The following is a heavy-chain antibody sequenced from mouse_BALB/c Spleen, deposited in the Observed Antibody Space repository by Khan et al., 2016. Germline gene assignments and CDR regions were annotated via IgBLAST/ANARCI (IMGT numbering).Heavy chain of an antibody. CDR1: GFTFSSYG. CDR3: ARPATANAMDY. D-gene: IGHD1-2*01. Sequence: EVELVESGGGLVKPGGSLKLSCAASGFTFSSYGMSWVRQTPEKRLEWVATISGGGSYTYYPDSVKGRFTISRDNAKNNLYLQMSSLRSEDTALYYCARPATANAMDYWGQGPSVTVSS. CDR2: ISGGGSYT. V-gene: IGHV5-9-2*01. J-gene: IGHJ4*01.